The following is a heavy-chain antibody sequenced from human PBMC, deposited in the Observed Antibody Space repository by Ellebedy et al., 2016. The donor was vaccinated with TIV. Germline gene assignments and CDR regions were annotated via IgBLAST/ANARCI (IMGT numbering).Heavy chain of an antibody. CDR3: ARGRTIVVVPAAKSWYFDL. CDR2: INPSGGGT. CDR1: GYTFTSYY. Sequence: ASVKVSCXASGYTFTSYYMHWVRQAPGQGLEWMGIINPSGGGTNYAQKFQGRVTMTRDTSISTAYMELSRLRSDDTAVYYCARGRTIVVVPAAKSWYFDLWGRGTLVTVSS. V-gene: IGHV1-2*02. D-gene: IGHD2-2*01. J-gene: IGHJ2*01.